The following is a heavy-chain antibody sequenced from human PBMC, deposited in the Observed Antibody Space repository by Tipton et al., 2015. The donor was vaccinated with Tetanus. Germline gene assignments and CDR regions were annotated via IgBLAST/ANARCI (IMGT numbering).Heavy chain of an antibody. Sequence: QLVQSGAEVKKPGASVKVSCKASGYTFTSYDINWVRQATGQGLEWMGWMNPNSGNTGYAQKFQGRVTMTRNTSISTAYMELSSLRSEDPAVYCCARGEPSSGSYGYWGQGTLVTVSS. J-gene: IGHJ4*02. CDR3: ARGEPSSGSYGY. CDR2: MNPNSGNT. CDR1: GYTFTSYD. V-gene: IGHV1-8*01. D-gene: IGHD1-26*01.